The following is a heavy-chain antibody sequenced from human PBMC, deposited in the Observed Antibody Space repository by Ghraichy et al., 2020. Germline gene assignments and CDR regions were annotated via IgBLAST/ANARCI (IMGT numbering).Heavy chain of an antibody. CDR3: AREGGLRCSGGSCHGYYYYYYMDV. CDR2: IYYSGST. J-gene: IGHJ6*03. D-gene: IGHD2-15*01. CDR1: GGSISSGGYY. Sequence: SETLSLTCTVSGGSISSGGYYWSWIRQHPGKGLEWIGYIYYSGSTYYNPSLKSRVTISVDTSKNQFSLKLSSVTAADTAVYYCAREGGLRCSGGSCHGYYYYYYMDVWGKGTTVTVSS. V-gene: IGHV4-31*03.